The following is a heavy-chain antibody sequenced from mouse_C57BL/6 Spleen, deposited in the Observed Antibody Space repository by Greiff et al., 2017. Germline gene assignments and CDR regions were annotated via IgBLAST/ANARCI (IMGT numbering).Heavy chain of an antibody. Sequence: VQLQQSGAELVKPGASVKISCKASGYAFSSYWMNWVKQRPGKGLEWIGQIYPGDGDTNYNGKFKGKATLTADKSSSTAYMQLSSLTSEDSAVYFCARWGTTVVEGYWGQGTTLTVSS. D-gene: IGHD1-1*01. CDR2: IYPGDGDT. J-gene: IGHJ2*01. V-gene: IGHV1-80*01. CDR3: ARWGTTVVEGY. CDR1: GYAFSSYW.